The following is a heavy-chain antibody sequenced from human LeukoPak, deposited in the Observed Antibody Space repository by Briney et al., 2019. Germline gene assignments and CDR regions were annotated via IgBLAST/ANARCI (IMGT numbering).Heavy chain of an antibody. V-gene: IGHV3-74*01. CDR2: INADGSTT. J-gene: IGHJ3*01. CDR3: IVVVEPPDSDGFDV. Sequence: GSLRLSWATSGFTFGKSWVHWVRQTPGKGLVGGPLINADGSTTSYADSVKGRFTISRDNARNTLSLEMNSLTIEDTAVYYCIVVVEPPDSDGFDVWGQGTMITVSS. D-gene: IGHD1-14*01. CDR1: GFTFGKSW.